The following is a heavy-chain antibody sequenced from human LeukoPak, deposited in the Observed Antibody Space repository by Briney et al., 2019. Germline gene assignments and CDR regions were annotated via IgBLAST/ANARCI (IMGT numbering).Heavy chain of an antibody. V-gene: IGHV1-69*13. J-gene: IGHJ4*02. Sequence: ASVKVSCKASGGTFSSYAISWVRQAPGQGLEWMGGIIPIFGTANYAQKFQGRVTITADESTSTAYMELSSLRSEDTAVYYCARDSPHSSAQDSGGDYWGQGTLVTVSS. CDR3: ARDSPHSSAQDSGGDY. CDR1: GGTFSSYA. D-gene: IGHD6-25*01. CDR2: IIPIFGTA.